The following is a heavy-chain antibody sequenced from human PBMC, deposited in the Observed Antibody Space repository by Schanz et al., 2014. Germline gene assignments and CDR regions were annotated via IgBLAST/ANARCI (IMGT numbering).Heavy chain of an antibody. CDR1: RLTFSRYG. CDR3: AKGKSRDLPGVDDGIDV. CDR2: ISYDGSNQ. Sequence: SRLTFSRYGMHWVRQSPGKGLEWVAAISYDGSNQYYGDSVKGRFTISRDNSKNTLNLQMNSRRAEDTALYYCAKGKSRDLPGVDDGIDVRGQVT. D-gene: IGHD2-2*01. J-gene: IGHJ6*02. V-gene: IGHV3-30*18.